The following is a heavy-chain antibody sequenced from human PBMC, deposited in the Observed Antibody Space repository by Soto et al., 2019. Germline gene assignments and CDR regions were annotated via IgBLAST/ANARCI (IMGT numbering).Heavy chain of an antibody. CDR2: IYDSGST. CDR3: ARGLRYYYCSGAGTTYDIDA. CDR1: GGSISHYY. D-gene: IGHD3-10*01. V-gene: IGHV4-59*12. J-gene: IGHJ6*02. Sequence: SETLSLTWTGSGGSISHYYWSWVRQPPGKGLEWIGYIYDSGSTNYNPSLKSRVTISVDTSKNQFSLRLSSVTAADTAVYYCARGLRYYYCSGAGTTYDIDALAQRNTLPISS.